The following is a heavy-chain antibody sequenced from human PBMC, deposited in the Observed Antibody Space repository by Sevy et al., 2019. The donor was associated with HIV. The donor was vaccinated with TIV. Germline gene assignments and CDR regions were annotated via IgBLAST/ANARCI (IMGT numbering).Heavy chain of an antibody. CDR2: IYRSGST. CDR3: ARSQGYTGYDGYYYYMDV. V-gene: IGHV4-4*02. Sequence: SETLSLTCAVSGGSISRSNWWSWVRQPPGKGLEWIGEIYRSGSTNYNPSLKSRVTISVDKSKNQFSLKLNSVTAADTAVYYCARSQGYTGYDGYYYYMDVWGKRTTVTVSS. CDR1: GGSISRSNW. D-gene: IGHD5-12*01. J-gene: IGHJ6*03.